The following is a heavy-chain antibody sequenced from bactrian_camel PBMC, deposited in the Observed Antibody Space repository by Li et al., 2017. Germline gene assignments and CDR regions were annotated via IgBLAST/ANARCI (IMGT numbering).Heavy chain of an antibody. CDR1: GYTYSNYC. CDR2: IRTAGGNGVR. CDR3: AAEFGGGTWYVCLKRSAFSY. J-gene: IGHJ6*01. Sequence: HVQLVESGGGSVQAGGSLRLSCAASGYTYSNYCVAWFRQAPGKEREAVAAIRTAGGNGVRYYADSVKGRFTISPDNAKDTMYLDMNSLKPEDTAMYFCAAEFGGGTWYVCLKRSAFSYRGQGTQVTVS. V-gene: IGHV3S1*01. D-gene: IGHD1*01.